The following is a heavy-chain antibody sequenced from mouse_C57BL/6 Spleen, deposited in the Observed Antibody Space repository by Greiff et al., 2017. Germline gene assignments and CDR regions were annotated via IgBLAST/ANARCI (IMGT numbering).Heavy chain of an antibody. Sequence: EVKVEESGGGLVKPGGSLKLSCAASGFTFSSYAMSWVRQTPEKRLEWVATISDGGSYTYYQDNVKGRFTISSENAKNTRYLHMGHLKSADTAMYYCARAFTTVVSDWYFDVWGTGTTVTVSS. CDR1: GFTFSSYA. CDR2: ISDGGSYT. V-gene: IGHV5-4*03. CDR3: ARAFTTVVSDWYFDV. J-gene: IGHJ1*03. D-gene: IGHD1-1*01.